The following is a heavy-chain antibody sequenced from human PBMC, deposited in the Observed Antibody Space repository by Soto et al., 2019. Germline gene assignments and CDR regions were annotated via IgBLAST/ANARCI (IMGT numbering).Heavy chain of an antibody. J-gene: IGHJ4*02. Sequence: PGGSLRLSCAASGFTFSRYDMHWVRQAPAKGLEWVAVISYDGSNEYYADSVKGRFTISRDNSKNTLYVQMNSLRPEDTALYYCAKNSDYSGFDYWGQGTLVPSPQ. D-gene: IGHD1-26*01. V-gene: IGHV3-30*18. CDR3: AKNSDYSGFDY. CDR2: ISYDGSNE. CDR1: GFTFSRYD.